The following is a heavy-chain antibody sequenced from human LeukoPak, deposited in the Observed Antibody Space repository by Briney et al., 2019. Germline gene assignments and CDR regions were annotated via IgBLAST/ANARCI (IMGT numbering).Heavy chain of an antibody. CDR2: IYPGDSDT. D-gene: IGHD2-2*02. J-gene: IGHJ6*03. Sequence: PGESLKISCKGSGYSFTSYWIGWVRQMPGKGLEWMGIIYPGDSDTRYSPSFQGQVTISADKSISTAYLQWSSLKASDTAMYYCARHWEGYRSSTSCYTSYYYMDVWGKGTTVTVSS. V-gene: IGHV5-51*01. CDR1: GYSFTSYW. CDR3: ARHWEGYRSSTSCYTSYYYMDV.